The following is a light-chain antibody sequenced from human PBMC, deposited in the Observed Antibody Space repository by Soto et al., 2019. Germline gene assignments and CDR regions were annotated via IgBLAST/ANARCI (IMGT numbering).Light chain of an antibody. CDR1: QSITRY. Sequence: DIQMTQSPSSLYASVGDGVTISCRASQSITRYLIRYQQKPGKAPKPLIYATSSLQGRFPASYSGSGARTDCRLTIISLQPEDFATDYYQQSYSTPYTFAQGTKL. CDR3: QQSYSTPYT. CDR2: ATS. V-gene: IGKV1-39*01. J-gene: IGKJ2*01.